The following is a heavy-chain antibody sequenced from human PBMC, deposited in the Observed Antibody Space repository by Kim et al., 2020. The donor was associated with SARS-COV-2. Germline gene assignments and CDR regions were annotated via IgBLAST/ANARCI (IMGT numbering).Heavy chain of an antibody. CDR2: MNPNSGNT. CDR3: ARAVWFRELLFRYYFDY. J-gene: IGHJ4*02. Sequence: ASVKVSCKASGYTFTSYDINWVRQATGQGLEWMGWMNPNSGNTGYAQKFQGRVTMTRNTSISTAYMELSRLRSEDTAVYYCARAVWFRELLFRYYFDYWGQRTLVTVSS. D-gene: IGHD3-10*01. CDR1: GYTFTSYD. V-gene: IGHV1-8*01.